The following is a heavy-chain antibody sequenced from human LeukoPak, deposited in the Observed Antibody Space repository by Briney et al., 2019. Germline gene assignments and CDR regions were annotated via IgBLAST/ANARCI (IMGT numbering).Heavy chain of an antibody. CDR1: GYTLTELS. Sequence: ASVKVSCKVSGYTLTELSMHWVRQAPGKGLEWMGGFDPEDGETIYAQKFRGRVTMTEDTSTDTAYMELSSLRSEDTAVYYCATDLHDILTGPWGFDYWGQGTLVTVSS. J-gene: IGHJ4*02. D-gene: IGHD3-9*01. CDR2: FDPEDGET. CDR3: ATDLHDILTGPWGFDY. V-gene: IGHV1-24*01.